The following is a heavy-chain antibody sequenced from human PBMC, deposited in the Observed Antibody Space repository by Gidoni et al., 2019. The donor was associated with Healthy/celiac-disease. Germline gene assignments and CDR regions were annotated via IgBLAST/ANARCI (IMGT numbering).Heavy chain of an antibody. J-gene: IGHJ4*02. CDR1: GGSFSGYY. Sequence: QVQLQQVGAGLLKPSETLSLTCAVDGGSFSGYYWRWIRQPPGKGLAWFGQINHSGSTNYNPSLKSRVTISVDTSKNQFSLKLSSVTAADTAVYYCARVSRGPKDFDYWGQGTLVTVSS. V-gene: IGHV4-34*01. D-gene: IGHD3-10*01. CDR3: ARVSRGPKDFDY. CDR2: INHSGST.